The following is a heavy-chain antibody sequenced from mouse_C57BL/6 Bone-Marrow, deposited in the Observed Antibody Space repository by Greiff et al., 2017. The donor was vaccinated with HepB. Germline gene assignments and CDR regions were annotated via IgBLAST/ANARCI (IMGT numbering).Heavy chain of an antibody. J-gene: IGHJ2*01. CDR1: GYSITSGYY. V-gene: IGHV3-6*01. Sequence: EVKLVESGPGLVKPSQSLSLTCSVTGYSITSGYYWNWIRQFPGNKLEWMGYISYDGSNNYNPSLKNRISITRDTSKNQFFLKLNSVTTEDTATYYCARRGDGYYFDYWGQGTTLTVSS. CDR2: ISYDGSN. CDR3: ARRGDGYYFDY. D-gene: IGHD2-3*01.